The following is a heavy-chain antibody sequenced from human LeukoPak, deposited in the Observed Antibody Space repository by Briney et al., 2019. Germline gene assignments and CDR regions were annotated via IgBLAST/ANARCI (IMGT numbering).Heavy chain of an antibody. J-gene: IGHJ4*02. Sequence: GGSLRLSCAASRFTFSSYWMSWVRQGPGKGLEWVANIKQDASEKYYVDSVKGRFTISRDNAKNSLYLQMNSLRAEDTAVYYCASVSRSNDYCSSTSCHSGYWGQGTLVTVSS. D-gene: IGHD2-2*01. CDR1: RFTFSSYW. CDR2: IKQDASEK. V-gene: IGHV3-7*01. CDR3: ASVSRSNDYCSSTSCHSGY.